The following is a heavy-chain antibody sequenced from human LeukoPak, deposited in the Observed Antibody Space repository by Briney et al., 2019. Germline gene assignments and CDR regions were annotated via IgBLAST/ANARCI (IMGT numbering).Heavy chain of an antibody. CDR1: GFTFSSYI. CDR3: AKDSTVSGSYYGMDI. J-gene: IGHJ6*02. D-gene: IGHD3-22*01. Sequence: GGSLRLSCAASGFTFSSYIVTWVRQAPGKGLEWVSSISGSGSTTYFADSVKGRFTISRDNSKNTLYLQMSSLRAEDTAIYYCAKDSTVSGSYYGMDIWGQGTAVTVSS. CDR2: ISGSGSTT. V-gene: IGHV3-23*01.